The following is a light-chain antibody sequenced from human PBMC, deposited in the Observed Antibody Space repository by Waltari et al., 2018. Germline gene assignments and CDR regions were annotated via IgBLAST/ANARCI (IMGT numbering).Light chain of an antibody. V-gene: IGKV1-27*01. CDR2: GAF. CDR3: QRCDSVPLT. CDR1: HGIDNF. J-gene: IGKJ1*01. Sequence: TQFTPSLSSLAGSVGAIVTITCRASHGIDNFLAWYQHKPGKAPRLLIYGAFTLQSGVPSRFSGSVSGTDFTLTISGLQPDDVATYYCQRCDSVPLTFGQGTKVEI.